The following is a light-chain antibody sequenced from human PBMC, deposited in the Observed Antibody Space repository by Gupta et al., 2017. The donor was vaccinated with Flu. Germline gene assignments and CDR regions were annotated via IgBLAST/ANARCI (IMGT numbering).Light chain of an antibody. CDR1: SSDVGSYDV. J-gene: IGLJ3*02. CDR2: EVN. V-gene: IGLV2-23*02. CDR3: CSYACITTLT. Sequence: SITISVTGTSSDVGSYDVVSWYQQHPGKAHKLIIYEVNKRPSGISSRFSGSKSGNTASRTISGLQAEDEADYYCCSYACITTLTFGGGTKLTVL.